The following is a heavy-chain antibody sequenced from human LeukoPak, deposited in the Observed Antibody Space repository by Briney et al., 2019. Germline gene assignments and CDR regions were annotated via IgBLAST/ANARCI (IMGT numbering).Heavy chain of an antibody. J-gene: IGHJ4*02. CDR3: AVGGRRVTLFGVVTIDY. V-gene: IGHV3-33*01. D-gene: IGHD3-3*01. CDR1: GFTFSTYG. CDR2: IWYDGSNK. Sequence: GGSLRLSCAASGFTFSTYGMHWVRQAPGKGLEWVAVIWYDGSNKYYADSVKGRFTTSRDNSKNTLYLQMNSLRAEDTAVYYCAVGGRRVTLFGVVTIDYWGQGTLVTVSS.